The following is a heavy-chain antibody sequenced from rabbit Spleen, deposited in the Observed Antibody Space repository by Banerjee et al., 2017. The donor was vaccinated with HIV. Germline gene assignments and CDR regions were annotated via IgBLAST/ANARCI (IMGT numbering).Heavy chain of an antibody. CDR2: IYTDSGGT. J-gene: IGHJ6*01. V-gene: IGHV1S45*01. Sequence: EESGGDLVKPEGSLTLTCTASGFSLSNNYVICWVRQAPGKGLEWIGCIYTDSGGTYYATWAKGRFTVSKASSTTVTLQMTSLTAADTATYFCARDAGSSFSSYGMDLWGPGTLVTVS. D-gene: IGHD8-1*01. CDR1: GFSLSNNYV. CDR3: ARDAGSSFSSYGMDL.